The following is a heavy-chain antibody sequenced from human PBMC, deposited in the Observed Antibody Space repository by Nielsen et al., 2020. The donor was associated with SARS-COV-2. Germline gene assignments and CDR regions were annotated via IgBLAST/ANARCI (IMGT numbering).Heavy chain of an antibody. CDR2: ISAYNGNT. V-gene: IGHV1-18*04. Sequence: ASVKVSCKASGYTFTSYYMHWVRQAHGQGLEWMGWISAYNGNTNYAQKLQGRVTMTTDTSTSTAYMELRSLRSDDTAVYYCARDAYDSSGYYLLHYYYYYGMDVWGQGTTVTVSS. CDR1: GYTFTSYY. D-gene: IGHD3-22*01. CDR3: ARDAYDSSGYYLLHYYYYYGMDV. J-gene: IGHJ6*02.